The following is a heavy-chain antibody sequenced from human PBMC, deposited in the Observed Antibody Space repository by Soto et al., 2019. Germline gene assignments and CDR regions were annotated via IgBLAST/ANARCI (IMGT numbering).Heavy chain of an antibody. CDR2: THQSGRN. Sequence: SETLSLTCTVSGGSMSSSNWWNWVRQTPGKGLEWIGETHQSGRNNYNPSLKSRVTISVDKSKNRFSLNLSSVTAADTAVYYCARSEATVLDSWGQGTLVTVSS. V-gene: IGHV4-4*02. CDR1: GGSMSSSNW. D-gene: IGHD4-17*01. J-gene: IGHJ4*02. CDR3: ARSEATVLDS.